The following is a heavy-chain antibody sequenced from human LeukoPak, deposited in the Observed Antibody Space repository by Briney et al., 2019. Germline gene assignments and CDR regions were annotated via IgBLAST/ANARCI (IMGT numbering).Heavy chain of an antibody. J-gene: IGHJ4*02. CDR2: ISGSGGTT. V-gene: IGHV3-23*01. CDR1: GFTFNSYA. D-gene: IGHD4-11*01. CDR3: AKGPNDSSNYLFDY. Sequence: GGSLRLSCAASGFTFNSYAMSWVRQAPGKVLEWVSSISGSGGTTYYTDSVKGRFTISRDNSKNTLYVQMNSLGAEDTAVYYCAKGPNDSSNYLFDYWGQGTLVTVSS.